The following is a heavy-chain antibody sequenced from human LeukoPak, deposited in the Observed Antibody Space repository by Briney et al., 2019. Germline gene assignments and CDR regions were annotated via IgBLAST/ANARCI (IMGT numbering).Heavy chain of an antibody. V-gene: IGHV3-74*01. CDR1: GFTLSKYW. D-gene: IGHD3-22*01. CDR2: VNSDGTNT. J-gene: IGHJ4*02. CDR3: ARGGYYGSFDY. Sequence: GGSLRLSCAASGFTLSKYWMQWVRQVPGQGLVWASHVNSDGTNTSSADSVKGRFTISRDDAKNTLFLQMNSLRAEDTAVYYCARGGYYGSFDYWGQGTLVTVSS.